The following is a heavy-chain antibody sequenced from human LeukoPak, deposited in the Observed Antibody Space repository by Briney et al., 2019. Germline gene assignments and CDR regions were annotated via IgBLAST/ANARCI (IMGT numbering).Heavy chain of an antibody. CDR2: GDYSGGT. V-gene: IGHV4-39*07. CDR1: GDSFSSVTDY. Sequence: SETLSLTCTVSGDSFSSVTDYWAWIRQPPGKGLEWIASGDYSGGTYYNPSLESRVAISADMSKNQFSLKLSSVTAADTAVYYCAKGADNQYSTYEVNYSYYMAVWGKGPRSPSP. CDR3: AKGADNQYSTYEVNYSYYMAV. D-gene: IGHD4-11*01. J-gene: IGHJ6*03.